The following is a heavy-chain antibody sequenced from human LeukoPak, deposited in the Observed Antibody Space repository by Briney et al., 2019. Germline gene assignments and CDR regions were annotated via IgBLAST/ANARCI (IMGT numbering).Heavy chain of an antibody. CDR3: QGGSF. D-gene: IGHD1-26*01. J-gene: IGHJ4*02. Sequence: PGGPLTLPCSASVFTFINAWMSGVRQAQGKGMECTDRIKSKTDGVTTDYAAPVKGRFSISRADSKNTLYLQMNSLKSEDTAVYYCQGGSFWGQGTLVTVSS. V-gene: IGHV3-15*01. CDR2: IKSKTDGVTT. CDR1: VFTFINAW.